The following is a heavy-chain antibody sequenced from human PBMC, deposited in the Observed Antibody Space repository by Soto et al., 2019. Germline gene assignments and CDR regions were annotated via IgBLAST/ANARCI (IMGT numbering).Heavy chain of an antibody. CDR3: ARFEETAAGRYYYGMDV. CDR1: GGSISSGGYY. V-gene: IGHV4-31*03. Sequence: QVQLQESGPGLVKPSQTLSLTCTVSGGSISSGGYYWSWIRQHPGKGLEWIGYIYYSGSTYYNPSLKSRVTISVDTSKNQFSLKLSSVTAADTAVYYCARFEETAAGRYYYGMDVWGQGTTVTVSS. J-gene: IGHJ6*02. D-gene: IGHD6-13*01. CDR2: IYYSGST.